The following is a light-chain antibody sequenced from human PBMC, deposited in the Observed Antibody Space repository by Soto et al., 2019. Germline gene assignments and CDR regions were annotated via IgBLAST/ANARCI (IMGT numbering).Light chain of an antibody. V-gene: IGLV2-14*01. CDR2: DVS. CDR3: SSYTSSSTVV. Sequence: QSALTQPASVSGSPGQSITISCTGTSSDVGGYNYVSWYQQHPGKAPKLMNYDVSNRPSGVSNRFSGSKSGNTASLTISGLQAEDEADYSCSSYTSSSTVVFGGGTKLTVL. J-gene: IGLJ2*01. CDR1: SSDVGGYNY.